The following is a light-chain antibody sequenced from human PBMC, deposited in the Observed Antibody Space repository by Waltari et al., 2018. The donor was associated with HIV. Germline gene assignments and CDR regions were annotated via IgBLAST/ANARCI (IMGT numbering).Light chain of an antibody. CDR2: RNN. V-gene: IGLV1-47*01. CDR1: SYNNGSNS. Sequence: QSVVTQPPSASGTPGQRVTISCSGRSYNNGSNSVYWYQQPPGQAPKLLIHRNNQRPSGVPDRFSASKSGTSASLAISGLRSEDEADYYCLSWDDSLRVWVFGGGTKVTVL. J-gene: IGLJ3*02. CDR3: LSWDDSLRVWV.